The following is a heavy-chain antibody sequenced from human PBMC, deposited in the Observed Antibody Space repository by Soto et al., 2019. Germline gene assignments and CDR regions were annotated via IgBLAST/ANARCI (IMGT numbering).Heavy chain of an antibody. J-gene: IGHJ4*02. Sequence: QVQLQESGPGLVKPSETLSLTCTVSGGSSRDYWSWIRQPPGKGLEWIGYIFYSGSTNYNPSLKSRVTISEDTSKNQFSLKLSSVTAADTAIYYCARGGGYYDSSLDYWGQGALVTVSS. CDR3: ARGGGYYDSSLDY. V-gene: IGHV4-59*01. CDR2: IFYSGST. D-gene: IGHD3-22*01. CDR1: GGSSRDY.